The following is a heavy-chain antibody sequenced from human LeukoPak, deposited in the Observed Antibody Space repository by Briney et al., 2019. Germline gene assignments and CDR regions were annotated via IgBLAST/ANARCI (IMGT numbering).Heavy chain of an antibody. D-gene: IGHD2-2*01. CDR1: GFTFSSYW. Sequence: PGGSLRLSCAASGFTFSSYWMSWVRQAPGKGLEWVANIKQDGSEKYYVDSVKGRFTISRDNAKNSLYLQMNSLRAEDTAAYYCARGGDIVVVPAAQALDYWGQGTLVTVSS. CDR3: ARGGDIVVVPAAQALDY. CDR2: IKQDGSEK. J-gene: IGHJ4*02. V-gene: IGHV3-7*01.